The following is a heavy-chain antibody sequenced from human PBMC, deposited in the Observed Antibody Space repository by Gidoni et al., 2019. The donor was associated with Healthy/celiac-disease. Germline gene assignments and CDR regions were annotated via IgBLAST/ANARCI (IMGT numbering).Heavy chain of an antibody. CDR1: GYTFTSYY. V-gene: IGHV1-46*01. Sequence: QVQLVQSGAEVKKPGASVTVSCKASGYTFTSYYIHWVRQAPGQGLEWMGIINPSGGSTSYAQKFQGRVTMTRDTSTSTVYMELSSLRSEDTAVYYCARGGVGKDYYYGMDVWGQGTTVTVSS. CDR3: ARGGVGKDYYYGMDV. D-gene: IGHD3-10*01. CDR2: INPSGGST. J-gene: IGHJ6*02.